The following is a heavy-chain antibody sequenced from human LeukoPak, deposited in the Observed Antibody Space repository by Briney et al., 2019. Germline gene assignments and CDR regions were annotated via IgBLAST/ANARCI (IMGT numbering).Heavy chain of an antibody. D-gene: IGHD6-19*01. CDR1: GASIRSHY. Sequence: SETLSLTCTVSGASIRSHYWSWIRQPPGKGLEWIGYMYYSGNSNYNPALKSRVTISVDTSKNQFSLKMISVTPADTAIYYCARHPARGAAGYAFDIWGQGTMVTISS. CDR3: ARHPARGAAGYAFDI. V-gene: IGHV4-59*11. CDR2: MYYSGNS. J-gene: IGHJ3*02.